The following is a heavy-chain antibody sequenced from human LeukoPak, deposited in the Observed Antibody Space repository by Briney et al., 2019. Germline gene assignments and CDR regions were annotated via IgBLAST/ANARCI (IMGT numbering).Heavy chain of an antibody. CDR3: ARVGYSSSSRFREAILLS. CDR1: GGTFSSYA. Sequence: SVKVSCKASGGTFSSYAISWVRQAPGQGLEWMGGIIPIFGTANYAQKVQGRVTITTDESTSTDYMELSSLRSEDTAVYYWARVGYSSSSRFREAILLSWGQGTLVTVSS. CDR2: IIPIFGTA. D-gene: IGHD6-6*01. J-gene: IGHJ5*02. V-gene: IGHV1-69*05.